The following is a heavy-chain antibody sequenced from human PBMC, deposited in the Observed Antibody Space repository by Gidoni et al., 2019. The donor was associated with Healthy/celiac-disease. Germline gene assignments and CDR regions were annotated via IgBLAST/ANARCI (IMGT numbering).Heavy chain of an antibody. CDR2: ISGSGDST. Sequence: EVQLLESGGGLVQPVGSLRPPCAASGFPFRSYAMSWVRQAPGTGLEWVAAISGSGDSTYYAVSVKGRFTIARDNAKNKLNRHMNSRRAEDTAVYYCAKDRTGASRGFDYWGQGTLVTVSS. D-gene: IGHD2-2*01. V-gene: IGHV3-23*01. CDR3: AKDRTGASRGFDY. CDR1: GFPFRSYA. J-gene: IGHJ4*02.